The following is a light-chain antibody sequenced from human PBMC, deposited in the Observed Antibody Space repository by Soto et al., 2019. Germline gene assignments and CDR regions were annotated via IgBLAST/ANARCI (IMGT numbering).Light chain of an antibody. CDR1: SSNIGSNT. V-gene: IGLV1-44*01. J-gene: IGLJ1*01. Sequence: VLTKAPSASGIPGQRVTISCSRSSSNIGSNTVNWYQQLPGTAPKLLIYSNNQRPSGVPDRFSGSKSGTSASLAISGLQSEDEADYYCAAWDDSLNGPYVFGTGTKVTVL. CDR3: AAWDDSLNGPYV. CDR2: SNN.